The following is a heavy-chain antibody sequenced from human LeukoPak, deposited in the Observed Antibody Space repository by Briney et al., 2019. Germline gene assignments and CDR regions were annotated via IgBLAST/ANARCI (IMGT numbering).Heavy chain of an antibody. J-gene: IGHJ4*02. CDR2: ISAYNGNT. CDR3: ARPLYGSGSYFMGY. CDR1: GGTFSSYA. D-gene: IGHD3-10*01. V-gene: IGHV1-18*01. Sequence: ASVKVSCKASGGTFSSYAISWVRQAPGQGLEWMGWISAYNGNTNYAQKLQGRVTMTTDTSTSTAYMELRSLRSDDTAVYYCARPLYGSGSYFMGYWGQGTLVTVSS.